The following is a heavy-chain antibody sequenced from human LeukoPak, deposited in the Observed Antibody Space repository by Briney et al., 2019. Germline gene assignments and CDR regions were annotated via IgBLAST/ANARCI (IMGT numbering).Heavy chain of an antibody. V-gene: IGHV3-53*01. D-gene: IGHD4-11*01. J-gene: IGHJ6*03. Sequence: GGSLRLSCAASGFTVSSNYMSWVRQAPGKGLEWVSAIYSGGSTYYADSVKGRFTISRDNSKNTLYLQMNSLRAEDTAVYYCAKDLAVTTNYYYYMDVWGKGTTVTVSS. CDR2: IYSGGST. CDR3: AKDLAVTTNYYYYMDV. CDR1: GFTVSSNY.